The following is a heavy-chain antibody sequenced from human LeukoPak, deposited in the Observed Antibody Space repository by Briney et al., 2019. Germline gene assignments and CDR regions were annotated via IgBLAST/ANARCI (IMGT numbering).Heavy chain of an antibody. V-gene: IGHV3-20*04. CDR1: GFTFDDYG. D-gene: IGHD4-17*01. CDR3: ARSMTTVTTRFFGL. CDR2: ITWNGVGT. J-gene: IGHJ2*01. Sequence: GGSLRLSCAASGFTFDDYGMIWVRQAPGKGLEWVSYITWNGVGTAYADSMKGRFTVSRDNVKNSLFLQMDSLRAEDTALYYCARSMTTVTTRFFGLWGRGTLVTVSS.